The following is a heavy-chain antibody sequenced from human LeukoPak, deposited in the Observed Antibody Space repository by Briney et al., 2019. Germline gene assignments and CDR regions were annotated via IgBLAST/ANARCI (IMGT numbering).Heavy chain of an antibody. D-gene: IGHD3-22*01. CDR3: ARVAIPYDISPYYDGYMDV. CDR2: ISYDGSIE. J-gene: IGHJ6*03. V-gene: IGHV3-30*03. CDR1: GFTFSSYG. Sequence: PGGSLRLSCAASGFTFSSYGMHWVRQAPGRGLEWVAVISYDGSIEYYADSVKGRFTISRDNSKNTVYMQMNSLRVEDTAVYYCARVAIPYDISPYYDGYMDVWGKGTTVTVSS.